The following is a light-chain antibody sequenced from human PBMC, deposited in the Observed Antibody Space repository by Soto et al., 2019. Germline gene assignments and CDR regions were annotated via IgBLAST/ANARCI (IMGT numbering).Light chain of an antibody. CDR2: GVS. CDR3: QQSYRTPYT. V-gene: IGKV3D-15*01. Sequence: EIVMTQSPATLSLSPGDTATLSCRASQSVDTNLAWYVQKPGQAPRRLMYGVSTWGTGVTARFSGSGSGTEFTLTISSLQSEDFAIYYCQQSYRTPYTFGQGTKLETK. CDR1: QSVDTN. J-gene: IGKJ2*01.